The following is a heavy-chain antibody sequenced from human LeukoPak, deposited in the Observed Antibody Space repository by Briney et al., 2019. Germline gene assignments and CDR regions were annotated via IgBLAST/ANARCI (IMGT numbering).Heavy chain of an antibody. CDR3: ARDVARFLDYGDYADY. J-gene: IGHJ4*02. V-gene: IGHV3-11*04. CDR1: GFPFSEYY. Sequence: GALRLFCAASGFPFSEYYMRWIRQAPGKGLEWVSYFSSSGSTIFPADSGNGRFTISRDNAKNSLYLQMNSLRAEAMAVYYSARDVARFLDYGDYADYWGQGTLVTVSS. CDR2: FSSSGSTI. D-gene: IGHD4-17*01.